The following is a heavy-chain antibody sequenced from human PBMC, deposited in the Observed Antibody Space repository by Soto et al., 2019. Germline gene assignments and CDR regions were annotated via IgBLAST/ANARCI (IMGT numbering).Heavy chain of an antibody. Sequence: VKVSCKASGGTVSSYAITWVRQAPGKGLEWMGVFIPIFVSAHYAPKFQGRITITADESTSTAYMELSGLTSEDTAIYYCARDVSSDTTGFRGYDLWGQGTQVTVSS. CDR3: ARDVSSDTTGFRGYDL. CDR1: GGTVSSYA. CDR2: FIPIFVSA. V-gene: IGHV1-69*13. D-gene: IGHD3-10*01. J-gene: IGHJ4*02.